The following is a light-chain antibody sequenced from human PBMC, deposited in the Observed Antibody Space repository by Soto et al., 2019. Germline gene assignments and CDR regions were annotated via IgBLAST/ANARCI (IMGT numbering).Light chain of an antibody. V-gene: IGKV1-5*03. CDR3: QQYNSHPWT. J-gene: IGKJ1*01. CDR2: KAS. Sequence: DIQMTQSPSTLSASIGDRVTITCRASQNIYTWLAWYQQKPGQAPNLLIYKASTLKSGVPSRFSGSGSGTDFSLTINILQPDDFATYHCQQYNSHPWTFGQGTKVEI. CDR1: QNIYTW.